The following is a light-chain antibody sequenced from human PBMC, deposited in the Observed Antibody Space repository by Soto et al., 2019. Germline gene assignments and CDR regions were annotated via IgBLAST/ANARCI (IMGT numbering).Light chain of an antibody. CDR3: QQYNSCL. Sequence: DIQMTQSPSTLSASVGDRVTITCRASQSISSWLAWYQQKPGKAPKLLIYDASNLESGVPSRFSGSGSGTEFTLTISSLQLDDFATYYCQQYNSCLFGQGTKVEIK. CDR2: DAS. V-gene: IGKV1-5*01. CDR1: QSISSW. J-gene: IGKJ1*01.